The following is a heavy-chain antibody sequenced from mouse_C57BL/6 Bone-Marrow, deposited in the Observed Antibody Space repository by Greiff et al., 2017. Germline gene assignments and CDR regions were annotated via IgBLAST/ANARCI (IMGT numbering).Heavy chain of an antibody. Sequence: QVQLQQSGAELARPGASVKLSCKASGYTFTSYGISWVKQRTGQGLEWIGEIYTRSGNTDYNEKFKGKATLTADKSSSTAYMELRSLTSEDSAVYFCARRYIYYDYDWFADWGQGTLVTVSA. CDR1: GYTFTSYG. D-gene: IGHD2-4*01. CDR2: IYTRSGNT. V-gene: IGHV1-81*01. J-gene: IGHJ3*01. CDR3: ARRYIYYDYDWFAD.